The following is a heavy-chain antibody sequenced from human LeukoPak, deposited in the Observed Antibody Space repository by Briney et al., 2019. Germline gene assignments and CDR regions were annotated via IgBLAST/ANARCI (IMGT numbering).Heavy chain of an antibody. CDR1: GYTFTGYY. CDR2: INPNSGGT. D-gene: IGHD6-13*01. CDR3: ARESLKGYSSSSYYMDV. J-gene: IGHJ6*03. V-gene: IGHV1-2*02. Sequence: GASVKVSCKASGYTFTGYYMHWVRQAPGQGLEWMGWINPNSGGTNYAQKFQGRVTMTRDTSISTAYMELSRLRSDDTAVYYCARESLKGYSSSSYYMDVWGKGTTVTVSS.